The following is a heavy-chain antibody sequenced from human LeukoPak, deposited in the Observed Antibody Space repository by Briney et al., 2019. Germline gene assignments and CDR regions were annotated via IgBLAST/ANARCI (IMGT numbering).Heavy chain of an antibody. V-gene: IGHV3-21*01. D-gene: IGHD3-22*01. CDR2: ISSSSSYI. CDR1: GFTFSSYS. J-gene: IGHJ4*02. Sequence: GGSLRLSCAASGFTFSSYSMNSVRQAPGKGLEWVSSISSSSSYIYYADSVKGRFTISRDNAKNSLYLQMNSLRAEDTAVYYCARAAYDSSGYYLTGIDYWGQGTLVTVSS. CDR3: ARAAYDSSGYYLTGIDY.